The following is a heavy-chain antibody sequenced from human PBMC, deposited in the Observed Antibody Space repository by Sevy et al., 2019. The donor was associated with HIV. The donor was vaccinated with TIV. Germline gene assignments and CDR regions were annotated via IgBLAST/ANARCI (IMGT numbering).Heavy chain of an antibody. Sequence: ASVKVSCKVSGYTLTQLSMHWVRQAPGKGLEWMGSFDPEDGETLYAQNFQGGVTMTEDTSTDTAYMALSSLRSEDTAIYYCATTKDYYDSIGSPFDYWGQGTLVTVSS. CDR3: ATTKDYYDSIGSPFDY. CDR2: FDPEDGET. V-gene: IGHV1-24*01. J-gene: IGHJ4*02. D-gene: IGHD3-22*01. CDR1: GYTLTQLS.